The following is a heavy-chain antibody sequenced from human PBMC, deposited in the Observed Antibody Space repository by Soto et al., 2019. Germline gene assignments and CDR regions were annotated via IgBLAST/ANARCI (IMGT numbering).Heavy chain of an antibody. CDR1: GYTFTSYD. Sequence: ASVKVSCKSSGYTFTSYDINWVRQATGQGLEWMGWMNPNSGNTGHAQKFQGRVTMTRNTSIRTAYMELSSLRSEDTAVYYCARQWELSGYYYGMDVWGQGTKVTVSS. V-gene: IGHV1-8*02. CDR2: MNPNSGNT. D-gene: IGHD1-26*01. CDR3: ARQWELSGYYYGMDV. J-gene: IGHJ6*02.